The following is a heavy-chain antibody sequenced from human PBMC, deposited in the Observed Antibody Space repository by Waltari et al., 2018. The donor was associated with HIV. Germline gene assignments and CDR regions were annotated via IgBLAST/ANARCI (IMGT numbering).Heavy chain of an antibody. CDR1: GFTFSSYG. D-gene: IGHD5-18*01. CDR3: AREGPGGYSYGQGAFDI. V-gene: IGHV3-33*01. Sequence: QVQLVESGGGVVQPGRSLRLSCAASGFTFSSYGMHWVRQAPGKGLEWVAVIWYDGSNKYYADSVKGRFTISRDNSKNTLYLQMNSLRAEDTAVYYCAREGPGGYSYGQGAFDIWGQGTMVTVSS. J-gene: IGHJ3*02. CDR2: IWYDGSNK.